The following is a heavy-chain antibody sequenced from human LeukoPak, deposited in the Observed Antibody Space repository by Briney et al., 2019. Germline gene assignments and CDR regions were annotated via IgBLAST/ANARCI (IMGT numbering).Heavy chain of an antibody. CDR1: GFTFSSYG. V-gene: IGHV3-23*01. CDR3: AKTRTPASRIAARAASWDY. J-gene: IGHJ4*02. Sequence: GGSLRLSCAASGFTFSSYGMHWVRQAPGKGLEWVSAISGSGGSTYYADSVKGRFTISRDNSKNTLYLQMNSLRAEDTAVYYCAKTRTPASRIAARAASWDYWGQGTLATVSS. D-gene: IGHD6-6*01. CDR2: ISGSGGST.